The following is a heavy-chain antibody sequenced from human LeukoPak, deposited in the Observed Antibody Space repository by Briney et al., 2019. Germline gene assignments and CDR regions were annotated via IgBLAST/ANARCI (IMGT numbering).Heavy chain of an antibody. Sequence: SETLSLTCTVSGGSISSSSYYWGWIRQPPGKGLEWIGSIYYSGSTYYNPSLKSRVTISVDTSKNQFSLKLSSVTAADTAVYYCARLRGGGYWGQGTLVTVSS. V-gene: IGHV4-39*07. CDR1: GGSISSSSYY. CDR3: ARLRGGGY. CDR2: IYYSGST. J-gene: IGHJ4*02.